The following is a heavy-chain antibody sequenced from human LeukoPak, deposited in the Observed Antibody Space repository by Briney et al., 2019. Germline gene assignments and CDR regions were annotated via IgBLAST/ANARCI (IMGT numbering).Heavy chain of an antibody. CDR1: GFTFSSYT. J-gene: IGHJ4*02. D-gene: IGHD2-21*01. Sequence: GGSLRLSCAASGFTFSSYTMKWVRQAPGKGLEWISSISGSSSYIYYADSVQGRFTISRDNAKNSLYLQLNSLRVEDTAVYYCARGGGYCGGDCYGIDYWGQGTLVTVSS. V-gene: IGHV3-21*01. CDR2: ISGSSSYI. CDR3: ARGGGYCGGDCYGIDY.